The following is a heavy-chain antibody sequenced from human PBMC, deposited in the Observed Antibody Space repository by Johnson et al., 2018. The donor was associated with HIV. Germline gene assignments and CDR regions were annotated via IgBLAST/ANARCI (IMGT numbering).Heavy chain of an antibody. D-gene: IGHD3-9*01. J-gene: IGHJ3*02. Sequence: VQLLESGGGVVRPGGSLRLSCAASGFTFDDYGMSWVRQAPGKGLEWVSGINWDGVSTGYADSVKGRLTISRDNAKNSLYLQMNSLRAEDTALYYCARDRSLTGYIMNDAFDIWGQGTMVTVSS. CDR2: INWDGVST. CDR3: ARDRSLTGYIMNDAFDI. V-gene: IGHV3-20*04. CDR1: GFTFDDYG.